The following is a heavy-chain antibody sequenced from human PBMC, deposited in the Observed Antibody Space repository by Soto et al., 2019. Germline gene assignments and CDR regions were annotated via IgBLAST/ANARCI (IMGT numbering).Heavy chain of an antibody. CDR2: IYHSGST. CDR1: GVSISSSNW. V-gene: IGHV4-4*02. Sequence: SETLSLTCAVSGVSISSSNWWSWVRQPPGKGLEWIGEIYHSGSTNYNPSLKSRVTISVDKSKNQFSLKLSSVTAADTAVYYCARVSGSYYYGMDVWGQGTTVTAP. J-gene: IGHJ6*02. CDR3: ARVSGSYYYGMDV. D-gene: IGHD1-26*01.